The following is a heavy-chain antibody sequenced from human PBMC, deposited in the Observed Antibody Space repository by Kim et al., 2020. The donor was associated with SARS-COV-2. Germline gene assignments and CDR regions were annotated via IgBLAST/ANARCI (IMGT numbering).Heavy chain of an antibody. CDR1: GFTFGDYA. CDR2: IRSKAYGGTT. J-gene: IGHJ3*02. V-gene: IGHV3-49*03. D-gene: IGHD1-26*01. CDR3: TRGVGATLDAFDI. Sequence: GGSLRLSCTASGFTFGDYAMSWFRQAPGKGLEWVGFIRSKAYGGTTEYAASVKGRFTISRDDSKSIAYLQMNSLKTEDTAVYYCTRGVGATLDAFDIWGQGTMVTVSS.